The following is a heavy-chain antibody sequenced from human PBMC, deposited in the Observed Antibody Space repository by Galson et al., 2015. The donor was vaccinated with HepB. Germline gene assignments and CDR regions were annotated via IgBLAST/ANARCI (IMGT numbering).Heavy chain of an antibody. D-gene: IGHD3-22*01. V-gene: IGHV1-3*01. CDR3: ARAPGHYYDSSGYYDY. CDR1: GYTFTSYA. Sequence: SVKVSCKASGYTFTSYAMHWVRQAPGQRLEWMGWINAGNGNTKYSQKFQGRVTITRDTSASTAYMELSSLRSEDTAVYYCARAPGHYYDSSGYYDYWGQGTLVTVSS. CDR2: INAGNGNT. J-gene: IGHJ4*02.